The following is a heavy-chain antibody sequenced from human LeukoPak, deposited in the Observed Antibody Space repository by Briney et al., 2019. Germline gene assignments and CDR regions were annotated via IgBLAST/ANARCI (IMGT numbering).Heavy chain of an antibody. CDR2: INAGNGNT. V-gene: IGHV1-3*01. CDR1: GYTFTSYA. CDR3: ARDRGDGYTTLPYFDY. Sequence: ASVKVSCKASGYTFTSYAMHWVRQAPGQRLEWMGWINAGNGNTKYSQKFQGRVTITRDTSASTAYMELSSLRSEDTAVYYCARDRGDGYTTLPYFDYWGQGTLVTVSS. D-gene: IGHD5-24*01. J-gene: IGHJ4*02.